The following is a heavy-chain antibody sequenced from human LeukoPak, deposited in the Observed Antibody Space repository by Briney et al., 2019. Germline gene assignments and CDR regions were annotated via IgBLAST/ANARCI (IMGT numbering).Heavy chain of an antibody. Sequence: GGSLRLSCAASGSTFSSYWMSWVRQAPGKGLEWVANIKQDGSEKYYVDSVKGRFTISRDNAKNSLYLQMNSLRAEDTAVYYCARAGGPYDAFDIWGQGTMVTVSS. V-gene: IGHV3-7*01. CDR3: ARAGGPYDAFDI. CDR1: GSTFSSYW. CDR2: IKQDGSEK. J-gene: IGHJ3*02. D-gene: IGHD1-26*01.